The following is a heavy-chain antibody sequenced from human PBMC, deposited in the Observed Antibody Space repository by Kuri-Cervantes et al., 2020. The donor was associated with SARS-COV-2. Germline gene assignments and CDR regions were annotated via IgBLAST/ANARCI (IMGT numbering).Heavy chain of an antibody. V-gene: IGHV3-21*01. J-gene: IGHJ4*02. CDR2: ISSSSSYI. D-gene: IGHD6-13*01. CDR3: ARDHRSGPEGIYFDY. CDR1: GFTFSSYS. Sequence: GESLKISCAASGFTFSSYSMNWVRQAPGKGLEWVSSISSSSSYIYYADSVKGRSTISRDNAKNSLYLQMNSLRAEDTAVYYCARDHRSGPEGIYFDYWGQGTLVTVSS.